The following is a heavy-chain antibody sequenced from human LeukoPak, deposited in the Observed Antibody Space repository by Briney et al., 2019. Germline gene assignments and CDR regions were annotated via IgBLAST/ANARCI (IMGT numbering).Heavy chain of an antibody. CDR3: ARDPYYYDSSGYYRDDYFDY. CDR2: INSDGSST. D-gene: IGHD3-22*01. V-gene: IGHV3-74*01. Sequence: GGSLRLSCAASGFTFSSYAMSWVRQAPGKGLVWVSRINSDGSSTSYADSVKGRFTISRDNAKNTLYLQMNSLRAEDTAVYYCARDPYYYDSSGYYRDDYFDYWGQGTLVTVSS. J-gene: IGHJ4*02. CDR1: GFTFSSYA.